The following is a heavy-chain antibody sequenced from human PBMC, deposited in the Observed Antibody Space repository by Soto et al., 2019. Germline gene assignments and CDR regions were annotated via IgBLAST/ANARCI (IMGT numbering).Heavy chain of an antibody. J-gene: IGHJ4*02. CDR3: ARTDYDILTGYLFDY. CDR1: GGSISSYY. Sequence: QVQLQESGPGLVKPSETLSLTCTVSGGSISSYYWSWIRQPPGKGLEWIGYIYYSGSTNYNPSLKRRVTISVDTSKNHSPLTLSSVTAADTAVYYCARTDYDILTGYLFDYWGQGTLVTVSS. V-gene: IGHV4-59*08. D-gene: IGHD3-9*01. CDR2: IYYSGST.